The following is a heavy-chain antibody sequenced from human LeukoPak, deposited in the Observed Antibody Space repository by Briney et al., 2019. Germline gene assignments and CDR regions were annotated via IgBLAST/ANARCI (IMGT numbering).Heavy chain of an antibody. D-gene: IGHD3-22*01. Sequence: GGSLRLSCAASGFTFSSYGMHWVRQAPGKGLEWVAVISYDGSNKYYADSVKGRFTISRDNSKNTLYLQMNSLRAEDTAVYYCARVMYYYDSSGFPHYWGQGTLVTVSS. CDR2: ISYDGSNK. V-gene: IGHV3-30*03. CDR1: GFTFSSYG. J-gene: IGHJ4*02. CDR3: ARVMYYYDSSGFPHY.